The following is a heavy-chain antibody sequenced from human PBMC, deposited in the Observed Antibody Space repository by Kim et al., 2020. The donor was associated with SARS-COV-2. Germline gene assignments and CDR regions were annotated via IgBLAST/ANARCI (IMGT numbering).Heavy chain of an antibody. CDR1: GFTFSSYG. V-gene: IGHV3-30*18. D-gene: IGHD3-3*01. CDR2: ISYDGSNK. CDR3: AKDGMRFLEWLLSHYYYYYYMDV. J-gene: IGHJ6*03. Sequence: GGSLRLSCAASGFTFSSYGMHWVRQAPGKGLEWVAVISYDGSNKYYADSVKGRFTISRDNSKNTLYLQMNSLRAEDTAVYYCAKDGMRFLEWLLSHYYYYYYMDVWGKGTTVTVSS.